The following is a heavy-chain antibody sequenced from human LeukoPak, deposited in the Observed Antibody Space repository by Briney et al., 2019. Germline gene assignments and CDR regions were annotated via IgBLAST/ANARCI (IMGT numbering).Heavy chain of an antibody. CDR2: IYHSGST. J-gene: IGHJ4*02. CDR3: ARAETDHYYFDY. D-gene: IGHD3-10*01. V-gene: IGHV4-30-2*01. CDR1: GGSISSGGYY. Sequence: SETLSLTCTVSGGSISSGGYYWSWIRQPPGKGLEWIGYIYHSGSTYYNPSLKSRVTISVDRSKNQFSLKLSSVTAADTAVYYCARAETDHYYFDYLGQGILVTVSS.